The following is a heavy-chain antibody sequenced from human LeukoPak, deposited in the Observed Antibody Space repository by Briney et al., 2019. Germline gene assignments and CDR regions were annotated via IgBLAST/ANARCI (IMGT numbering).Heavy chain of an antibody. CDR1: GGSISSSSYY. Sequence: SETLSLTCTVSGGSISSSSYYWGWIRQPPGKGLEWIGSIYYSGSTNYNPSLKSRVTISVDTSKNQFSLKLSSVTAADTAVYYCARHGDYDSSGYSSYWGQGTLVTVSS. V-gene: IGHV4-39*01. CDR3: ARHGDYDSSGYSSY. J-gene: IGHJ4*02. D-gene: IGHD3-22*01. CDR2: IYYSGST.